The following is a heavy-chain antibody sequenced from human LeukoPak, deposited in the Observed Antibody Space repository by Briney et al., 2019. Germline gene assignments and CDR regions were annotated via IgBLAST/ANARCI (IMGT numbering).Heavy chain of an antibody. J-gene: IGHJ4*02. CDR1: RFTFSSYS. CDR2: ISSSSGTI. V-gene: IGHV3-48*02. D-gene: IGHD5-12*01. Sequence: GGSLRLSCAASRFTFSSYSMNWVRQAPGKGLEWVSYISSSSGTIYYADSVKGRFTISRDNAKNSLYLQMNSLRDEDTAVYYGARDVRWLRFVFDYWGQGTLVTVSS. CDR3: ARDVRWLRFVFDY.